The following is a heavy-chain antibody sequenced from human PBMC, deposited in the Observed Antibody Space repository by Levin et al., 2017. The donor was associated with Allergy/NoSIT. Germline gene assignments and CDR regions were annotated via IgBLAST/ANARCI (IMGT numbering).Heavy chain of an antibody. CDR2: ISSSSSYI. V-gene: IGHV3-21*01. CDR1: GFTFSSYS. Sequence: GGSLRLSCAASGFTFSSYSMNWVRQAPGKGLEWVSSISSSSSYIYYADSVKGRFTISRDNAKNSLYLQMNSLRAEDTAVYYCAREEGIVGATKGYFDYWGQGTLVTVSS. J-gene: IGHJ4*02. D-gene: IGHD1-26*01. CDR3: AREEGIVGATKGYFDY.